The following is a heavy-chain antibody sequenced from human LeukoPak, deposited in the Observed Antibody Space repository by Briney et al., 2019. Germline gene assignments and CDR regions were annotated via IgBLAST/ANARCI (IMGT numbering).Heavy chain of an antibody. V-gene: IGHV4-39*01. Sequence: SETLSLTCTVSGGSISGSSYYWGWIRQPPGKGLEWIGSIYYSGSTYYNPSLKSRVTISVDTSKNQFSLKLSSVTAADTAVYYCARRGMATGDYWGQGTLVTVSS. J-gene: IGHJ4*02. CDR3: ARRGMATGDY. D-gene: IGHD5-24*01. CDR1: GGSISGSSYY. CDR2: IYYSGST.